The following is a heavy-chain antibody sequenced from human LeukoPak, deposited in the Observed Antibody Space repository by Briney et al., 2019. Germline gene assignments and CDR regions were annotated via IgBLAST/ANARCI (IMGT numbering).Heavy chain of an antibody. J-gene: IGHJ6*02. CDR3: ARYRVVAPYYYYYGMDV. CDR2: IYYSGST. D-gene: IGHD3-22*01. Sequence: SETLSLTCAVYGGSFSGYYWSWIRQPPGKGLEWIGYIYYSGSTNYNPSLKSRVTISVDTSKNQFSLKLSSVTAADTAVYYCARYRVVAPYYYYYGMDVWGQGTTVTVSS. V-gene: IGHV4-59*01. CDR1: GGSFSGYY.